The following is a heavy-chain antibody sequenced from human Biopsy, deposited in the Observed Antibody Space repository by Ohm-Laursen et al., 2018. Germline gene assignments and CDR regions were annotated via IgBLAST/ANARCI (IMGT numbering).Heavy chain of an antibody. CDR1: GGTFSNYG. Sequence: SVNVSCKAPGGTFSNYGVNWVRQAPGQGLEWLGGNIPILETGNYAQKFQDRVTVAADTSTSTATMELRSLRSDDTAVYYCATKLTGYFHHWGQGTLVIVSS. CDR2: NIPILETG. J-gene: IGHJ1*01. CDR3: ATKLTGYFHH. V-gene: IGHV1-69*06. D-gene: IGHD3-9*01.